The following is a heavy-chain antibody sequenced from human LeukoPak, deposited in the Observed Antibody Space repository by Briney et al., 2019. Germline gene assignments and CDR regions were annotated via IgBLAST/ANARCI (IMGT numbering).Heavy chain of an antibody. J-gene: IGHJ4*02. D-gene: IGHD6-13*01. V-gene: IGHV3-11*01. Sequence: GGSLRLSCAASGFTFGDYYMSWIRQAPGKGLEWLSYISLSGDNIDYADSVKGRVTISRDNAENSLYLRMNSLRAEDTAVYYCAQVVVAAGVNYWGQGTLVTVSS. CDR1: GFTFGDYY. CDR2: ISLSGDNI. CDR3: AQVVVAAGVNY.